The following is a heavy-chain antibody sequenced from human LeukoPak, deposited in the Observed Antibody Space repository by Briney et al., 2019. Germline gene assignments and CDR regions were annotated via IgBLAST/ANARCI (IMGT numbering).Heavy chain of an antibody. D-gene: IGHD5-12*01. CDR2: ISYDGSNK. J-gene: IGHJ4*02. Sequence: GGSLRLSCAASGFTFSSYGMHWVRQAPGKGLEWVAVISYDGSNKYYADSVKGRFTISRDNSKNTLYLQMNSLRPEDTAVYSCVKDRDSGYDSLDYWGQGTLVTVSS. CDR1: GFTFSSYG. V-gene: IGHV3-30*18. CDR3: VKDRDSGYDSLDY.